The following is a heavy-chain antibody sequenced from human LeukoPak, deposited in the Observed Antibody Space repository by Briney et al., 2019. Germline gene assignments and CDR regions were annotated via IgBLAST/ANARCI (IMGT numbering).Heavy chain of an antibody. CDR3: ARGGLQTWYYYMDV. Sequence: ASVKVSCKASGYTFTGYFMHWVRQAPGQGLEWMGWINPNSGGTNYAQKFQDRVTMTRDTSISTAYMELSRLRSDDTAVYYCARGGLQTWYYYMDVWGKGTTVTVFS. CDR1: GYTFTGYF. CDR2: INPNSGGT. V-gene: IGHV1-2*02. J-gene: IGHJ6*03.